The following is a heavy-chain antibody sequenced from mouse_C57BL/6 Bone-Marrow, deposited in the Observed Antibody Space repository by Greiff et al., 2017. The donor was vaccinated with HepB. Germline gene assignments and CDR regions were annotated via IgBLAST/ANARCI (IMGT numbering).Heavy chain of an antibody. CDR2: ISGGGGNT. Sequence: EVHLVESGGGLVKPGGSLKLSCAASGFTFSSYTMSWVRQTPEKRLEWVATISGGGGNTYYPDSVKGRFTISRDNAKNTLYLQMSSLRSEDTALYYCARQDYYGTDYWGQGTTLTVSS. J-gene: IGHJ2*01. D-gene: IGHD1-1*01. CDR3: ARQDYYGTDY. CDR1: GFTFSSYT. V-gene: IGHV5-9*01.